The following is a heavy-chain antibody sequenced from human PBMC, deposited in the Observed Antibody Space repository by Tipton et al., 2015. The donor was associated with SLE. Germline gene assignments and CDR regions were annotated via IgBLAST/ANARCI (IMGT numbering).Heavy chain of an antibody. CDR3: ARGGRGDGGNPFDP. CDR1: GGFISSSSYY. D-gene: IGHD4-23*01. CDR2: IYYSGST. J-gene: IGHJ5*02. V-gene: IGHV4-39*07. Sequence: TLSLTCTVSGGFISSSSYYWGWIRQPPGKGLEWIGSIYYSGSTYYNPSLKSRVAISVDTSKNRFSLKLSSVTAADTAVYYCARGGRGDGGNPFDPWGQGTLVTVSS.